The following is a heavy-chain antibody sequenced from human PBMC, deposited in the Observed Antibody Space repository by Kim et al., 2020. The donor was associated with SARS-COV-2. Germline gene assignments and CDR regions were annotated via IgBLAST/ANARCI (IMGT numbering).Heavy chain of an antibody. D-gene: IGHD3-10*01. CDR2: IYYSGST. CDR3: ARAYYGSGSYYNDDY. Sequence: SETLSLTCTVSGGSISSGGYYWSWIRQHPGKGLEWIGYIYYSGSTYYNPSLKSRVTISVDTSKNQFSLKLSSVTAADTAVYYCARAYYGSGSYYNDDYWGQGTLVTVSS. CDR1: GGSISSGGYY. V-gene: IGHV4-31*03. J-gene: IGHJ4*02.